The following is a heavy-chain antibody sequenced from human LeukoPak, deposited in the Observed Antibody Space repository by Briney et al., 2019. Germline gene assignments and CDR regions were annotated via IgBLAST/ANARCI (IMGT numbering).Heavy chain of an antibody. J-gene: IGHJ4*02. CDR1: GGSISSSSYY. D-gene: IGHD6-13*01. Sequence: ETLSLTCTVSGGSISSSSYYWGWIRQPPGKGLEWIGSIYYSGSTYYNPSLKSRVTISVDTSKNQFSLKLSSVTAADTAVYYCARHIAAAGTGYPYFDYWGQGTLVTVSS. CDR3: ARHIAAAGTGYPYFDY. CDR2: IYYSGST. V-gene: IGHV4-39*01.